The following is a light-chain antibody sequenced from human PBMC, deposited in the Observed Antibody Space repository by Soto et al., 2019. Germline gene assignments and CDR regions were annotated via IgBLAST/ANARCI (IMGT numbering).Light chain of an antibody. CDR3: QQYNSYSRT. V-gene: IGKV1-5*03. CDR1: QSISSW. CDR2: KAS. Sequence: DIQMTQSPSTLSASVGDRVTITCRASQSISSWLAWYQQKPGKAPNLLIYKASSLESGVPSRFSGSGSGTEFALTIRSLQPDDFATYYRQQYNSYSRTFGQGTKVEIK. J-gene: IGKJ1*01.